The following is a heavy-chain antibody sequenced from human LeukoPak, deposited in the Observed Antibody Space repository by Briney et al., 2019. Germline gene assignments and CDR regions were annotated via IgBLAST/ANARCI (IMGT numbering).Heavy chain of an antibody. CDR3: ARDSLRTAIAAAGGNWFDP. CDR1: GYTFTNYH. CDR2: INPSGGST. J-gene: IGHJ5*02. Sequence: ASVKVSCKASGYTFTNYHMHWVRQAPGQGLEWVGIINPSGGSTTYAQKFQGRVTMTRDTSTSTVYMDLNSLRSEETAVYYCARDSLRTAIAAAGGNWFDPWGQGTLVTVSS. V-gene: IGHV1-46*01. D-gene: IGHD6-25*01.